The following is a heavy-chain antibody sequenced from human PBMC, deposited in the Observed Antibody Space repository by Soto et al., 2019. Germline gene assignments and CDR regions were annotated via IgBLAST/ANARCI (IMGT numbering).Heavy chain of an antibody. J-gene: IGHJ5*02. V-gene: IGHV3-48*02. CDR2: ISSHSSTL. Sequence: GGSLRLSCAASGFTLSSFSMNWVRQAPGKGLEWISYISSHSSTLYYADSVKGRFTISRDNAGNSLYLQMNSLRDEDTAVYYCVRDGSGNLYLNWFDPWGQGTLVTVSS. D-gene: IGHD6-19*01. CDR1: GFTLSSFS. CDR3: VRDGSGNLYLNWFDP.